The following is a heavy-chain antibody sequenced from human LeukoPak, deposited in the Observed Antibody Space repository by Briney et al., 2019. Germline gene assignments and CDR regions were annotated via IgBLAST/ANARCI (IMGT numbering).Heavy chain of an antibody. V-gene: IGHV1-2*02. Sequence: GSVKVSCKASGYTFTGYYMHWVRQAPGQGLEWMGWINPNSGGTNYAQKFQGRVTMTRDTSISTAYMELSRLRSDDTAVYYCARDPISEAVAGTNWFDPWGQGTLVTVSS. CDR2: INPNSGGT. J-gene: IGHJ5*02. CDR3: ARDPISEAVAGTNWFDP. D-gene: IGHD6-19*01. CDR1: GYTFTGYY.